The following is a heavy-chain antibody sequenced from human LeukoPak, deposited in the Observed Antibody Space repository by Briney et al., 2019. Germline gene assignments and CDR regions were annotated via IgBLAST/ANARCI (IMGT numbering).Heavy chain of an antibody. CDR2: IYSSAVT. CDR3: ARGFCSGGSCFDY. V-gene: IGHV3-53*01. Sequence: GGSLRLSCAASGFTFTTYAMTWVRQAPGKGLEWVSLIYSSAVTDYADSVKGRFTISVDNSKNMMYLQMNSLRAEDTAVYYCARGFCSGGSCFDYWGQGTLVTVSS. J-gene: IGHJ4*02. D-gene: IGHD2-15*01. CDR1: GFTFTTYA.